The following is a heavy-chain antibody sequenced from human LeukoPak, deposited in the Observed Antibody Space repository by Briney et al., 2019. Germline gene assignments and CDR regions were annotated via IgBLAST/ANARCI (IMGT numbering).Heavy chain of an antibody. D-gene: IGHD2-15*01. CDR2: IWYDGSKK. J-gene: IGHJ4*02. CDR1: GFTFSSYG. Sequence: ESGGSLRLSCAASGFTFSSYGMHWVSQAPGKGLEWVAVIWYDGSKKYYPDSVKGRFTISRDNSKNTLYLQMNSLRAEDTAVYYCARRDNYDYWGQGTLVTVSS. V-gene: IGHV3-33*01. CDR3: ARRDNYDY.